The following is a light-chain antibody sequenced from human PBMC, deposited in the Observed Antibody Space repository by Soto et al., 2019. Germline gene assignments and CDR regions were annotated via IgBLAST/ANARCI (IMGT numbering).Light chain of an antibody. CDR1: SSDVGSYNL. CDR3: CSYAGSSTYYV. J-gene: IGLJ1*01. V-gene: IGLV2-23*01. CDR2: EGS. Sequence: GQSITISCTGTSSDVGSYNLVSWYQQHPGKAPKLMIYEGSKRPSGVSNRFSGSKSGNTASLTISGLQAEDEADYYCCSYAGSSTYYVFGTG.